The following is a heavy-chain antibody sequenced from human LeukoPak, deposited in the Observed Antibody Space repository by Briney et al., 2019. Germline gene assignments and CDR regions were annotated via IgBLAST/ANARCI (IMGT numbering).Heavy chain of an antibody. CDR3: ARGAYYDFWKGNYYYMDV. J-gene: IGHJ6*03. Sequence: GASVKVSCKASGGTFSSYAISWVRQAPGQGLEWMGGIIPIFGTANYAQKFQGRVTITADESTSTAYMELSSLRSEDTAVYYCARGAYYDFWKGNYYYMDVWGKGTTVTVSS. V-gene: IGHV1-69*13. CDR2: IIPIFGTA. CDR1: GGTFSSYA. D-gene: IGHD3-3*01.